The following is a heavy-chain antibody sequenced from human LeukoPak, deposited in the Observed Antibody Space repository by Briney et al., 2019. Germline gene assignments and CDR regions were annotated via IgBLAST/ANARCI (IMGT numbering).Heavy chain of an antibody. Sequence: SETLSLTCTVSGGSISSYYWSWIRQPPGKGLEWIGYIHYSGSTNYNPSLKSRVTISVDTSKNQFSLKLSSVTAADTAVYYCARHAYYDSSGYAHWGQGTLVTVSS. CDR2: IHYSGST. CDR1: GGSISSYY. D-gene: IGHD3-22*01. J-gene: IGHJ4*02. V-gene: IGHV4-59*08. CDR3: ARHAYYDSSGYAH.